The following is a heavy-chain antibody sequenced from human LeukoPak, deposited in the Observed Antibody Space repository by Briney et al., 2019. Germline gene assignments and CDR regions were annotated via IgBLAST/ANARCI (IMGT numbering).Heavy chain of an antibody. CDR2: IYYSGST. CDR1: GASISSTTYY. D-gene: IGHD3-22*01. V-gene: IGHV4-39*07. J-gene: IGHJ3*02. CDR3: ARDDSSGYYPSNDAFDI. Sequence: SETLSLTCTVSGASISSTTYYWGWIRQPPRKGLEWIASIYYSGSTYYNPSLKSRVTISVDTSKNQFSLKLSSVTAADTAVYYCARDDSSGYYPSNDAFDIWGQGTMVTVSS.